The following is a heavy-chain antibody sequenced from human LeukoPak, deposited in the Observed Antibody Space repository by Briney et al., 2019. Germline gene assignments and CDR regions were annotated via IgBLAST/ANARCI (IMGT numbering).Heavy chain of an antibody. D-gene: IGHD3-22*01. CDR1: GYSFTSYW. Sequence: PGESLKVSCKGSGYSFTSYWIGWVRQMPGKGLEWMEIIYPGASNTRYSPSFQGQVTISADKSISTAYLQWSSLKASDTAMYYCARLYYYDSSGQNFDYWGQGTLVTVSS. CDR3: ARLYYYDSSGQNFDY. J-gene: IGHJ4*02. CDR2: IYPGASNT. V-gene: IGHV5-51*01.